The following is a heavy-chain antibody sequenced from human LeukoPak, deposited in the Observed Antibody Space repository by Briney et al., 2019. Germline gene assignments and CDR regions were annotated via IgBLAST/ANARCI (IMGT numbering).Heavy chain of an antibody. CDR2: INSDSGFT. V-gene: IGHV1-2*02. Sequence: VKVSCKASGYTFTGYYMNWVRQAPGQGLEWMGWINSDSGFTKYAQKFQGGVTMTRDTSITTVYMDLTRLTSDDTAVYYCARNFDMKGFDPWGQGTLVTVSS. J-gene: IGHJ5*02. CDR3: ARNFDMKGFDP. CDR1: GYTFTGYY. D-gene: IGHD3-9*01.